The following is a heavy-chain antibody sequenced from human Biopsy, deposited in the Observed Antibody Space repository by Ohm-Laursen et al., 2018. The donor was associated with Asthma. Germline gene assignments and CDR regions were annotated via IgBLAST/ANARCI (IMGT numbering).Heavy chain of an antibody. CDR1: GFTFSSSG. CDR3: ARKIAARGAMDV. CDR2: IWYGGSNK. J-gene: IGHJ6*02. D-gene: IGHD6-6*01. Sequence: SLRLSCAASGFTFSSSGMHWVRQAPGKGLEWVALIWYGGSNKNYADSVKGRFTVSRDNSKNTLYLQMNSLRAEDTAVYYCARKIAARGAMDVWGQGTTVTVSS. V-gene: IGHV3-33*01.